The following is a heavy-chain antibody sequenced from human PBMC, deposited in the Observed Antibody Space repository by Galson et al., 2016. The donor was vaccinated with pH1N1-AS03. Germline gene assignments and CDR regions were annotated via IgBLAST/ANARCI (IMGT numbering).Heavy chain of an antibody. CDR2: IKEDGTEG. D-gene: IGHD1-1*01. V-gene: IGHV3-7*01. CDR1: GFTFSSRW. J-gene: IGHJ6*02. CDR3: ARNARNVEI. Sequence: LSCAASGFTFSSRWMTWVRQAPGKGLEWVANIKEDGTEGHYVDSVKGRFTISRDNAKNSLYLQMNSLRVEDTAVYYCARNARNVEIWGQGTTVTVSS.